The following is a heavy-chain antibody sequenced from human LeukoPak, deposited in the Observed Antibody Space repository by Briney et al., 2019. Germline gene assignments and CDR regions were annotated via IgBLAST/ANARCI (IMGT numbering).Heavy chain of an antibody. V-gene: IGHV4-39*01. CDR3: ARNITSLIPAGYFDY. D-gene: IGHD2-2*01. CDR2: IYNSWST. J-gene: IGHJ4*02. Sequence: PSETLSLTCTVSGGSICSGRYYWAWIRQPPGKGLEWIGSIYNSWSTSYNPSLKSRVAMSVYTAKNQFSLKLSSVTAADTAVYYCARNITSLIPAGYFDYWGQGTLVAVSS. CDR1: GGSICSGRYY.